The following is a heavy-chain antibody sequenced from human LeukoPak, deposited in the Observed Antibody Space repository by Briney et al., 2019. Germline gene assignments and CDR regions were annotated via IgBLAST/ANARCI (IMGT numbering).Heavy chain of an antibody. V-gene: IGHV4-59*12. D-gene: IGHD3-9*01. CDR3: ARDVLRYFDW. Sequence: PSETLSLTCTVSGGSISSYYWSWIRQPPGKGLEWIGYIYYSGSTNYNPSLKSRVTISVDTSKNQFSLKLSSVTAADTAVYYCARDVLRYFDWWGQGTLVTVSS. CDR2: IYYSGST. CDR1: GGSISSYY. J-gene: IGHJ4*02.